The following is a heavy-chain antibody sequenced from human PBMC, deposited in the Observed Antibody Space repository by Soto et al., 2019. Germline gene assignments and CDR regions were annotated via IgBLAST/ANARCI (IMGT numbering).Heavy chain of an antibody. J-gene: IGHJ3*02. CDR1: GDTFSNKYA. V-gene: IGHV1-69*01. D-gene: IGHD2-8*01. Sequence: QVQLMQSGAEVKKPGSSVKVSCKTSGDTFSNKYAFNWVRQAPGQGGLEWLGGIIPIFGTANYAEEVRARVMITADESTSTTYMELSSLRSDDTAVYYCARGGRSYYARTGAFDIWGQGTMVTVSS. CDR2: IIPIFGTA. CDR3: ARGGRSYYARTGAFDI.